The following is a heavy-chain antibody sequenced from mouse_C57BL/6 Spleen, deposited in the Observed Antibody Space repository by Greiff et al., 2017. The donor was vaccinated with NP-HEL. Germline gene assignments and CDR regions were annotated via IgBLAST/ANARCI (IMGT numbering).Heavy chain of an antibody. CDR2: ISYSGST. CDR1: GYSITSGYD. Sequence: EVQLQESGPGMVKPSQSLSLTCTVTGYSITSGYDWHWIRHFPGNKLEWMGYISYSGSTNYNPSLKSRISITHDTSKNHFFLKLNSVTTEDTATYYCAGDGGLRWYFDVWGTGTTVTVSS. J-gene: IGHJ1*03. CDR3: AGDGGLRWYFDV. D-gene: IGHD1-1*01. V-gene: IGHV3-1*01.